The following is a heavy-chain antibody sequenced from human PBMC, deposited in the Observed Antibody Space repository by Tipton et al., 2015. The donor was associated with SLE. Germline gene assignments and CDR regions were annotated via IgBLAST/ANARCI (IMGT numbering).Heavy chain of an antibody. CDR3: ARGGTAGLPGY. V-gene: IGHV4-39*07. D-gene: IGHD6-13*01. CDR2: IFYSGSFSGGST. Sequence: TLSLTCTVSGGSISSTYYWGWIRQPPGKGLEWIGSIFYSGSFSGGSTNYNPSLKSRVTISVDTSKNQFSLKLSSVTAADTAVYYCARGGTAGLPGYWGQGTLVTVSS. J-gene: IGHJ4*02. CDR1: GGSISSTYY.